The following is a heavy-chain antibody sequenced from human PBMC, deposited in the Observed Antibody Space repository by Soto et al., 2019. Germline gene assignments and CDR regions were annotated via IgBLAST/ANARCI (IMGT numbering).Heavy chain of an antibody. Sequence: QVQLQQWGAGLLKPSETLSLTCAVYGGSFSGYYWTWIRQPPGTGLEWIGEINHSGSTNYNPSLKTRVSNPVDTYKYQCSLKLTSVTAADTAVYYCARDKIPGLFDYWGQGTLVTVSS. CDR2: INHSGST. J-gene: IGHJ4*02. V-gene: IGHV4-34*01. CDR3: ARDKIPGLFDY. D-gene: IGHD2-21*01. CDR1: GGSFSGYY.